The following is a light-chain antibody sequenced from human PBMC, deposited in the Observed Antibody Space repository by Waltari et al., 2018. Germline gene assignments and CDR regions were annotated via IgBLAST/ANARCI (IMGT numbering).Light chain of an antibody. CDR1: SSNIGAGYN. V-gene: IGLV1-40*01. CDR3: QSYDSNLNGHHWL. J-gene: IGLJ3*02. Sequence: QSVLTQSPSVSGAPGQRLTISCTGTSSNIGAGYNVHWYQHLPGAAPKLLIFDNINPPSGVLGRFSGSKSGASASLAITALQAEDEALYYCQSYDSNLNGHHWLFGGGTKLTVL. CDR2: DNI.